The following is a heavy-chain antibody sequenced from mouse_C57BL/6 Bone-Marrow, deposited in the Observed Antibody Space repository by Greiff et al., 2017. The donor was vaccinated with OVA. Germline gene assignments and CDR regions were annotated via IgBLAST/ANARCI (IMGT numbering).Heavy chain of an antibody. V-gene: IGHV1-39*01. D-gene: IGHD2-4*01. J-gene: IGHJ4*01. Sequence: VQLQQPGAELVRPGSSVKISCKASGYSFTDYNMNWVKQSNGKSLEWIGVINPNYGTTSYNQKFKGKATLTVDQSSSTAYMQLNSLTSEDSAVYYCARFDYDHYYAMDYWGQGTSVTVSS. CDR2: INPNYGTT. CDR1: GYSFTDYN. CDR3: ARFDYDHYYAMDY.